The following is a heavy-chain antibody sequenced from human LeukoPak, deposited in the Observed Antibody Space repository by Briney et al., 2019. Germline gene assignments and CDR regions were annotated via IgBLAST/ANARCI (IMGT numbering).Heavy chain of an antibody. J-gene: IGHJ3*01. CDR2: INQDGSEK. CDR1: GFTFSSYW. Sequence: GGSLRLSCAASGFTFSSYWMSWVSQAPGKGLEWVANINQDGSEKNHVDSVKGQLPISRDNAKNSLYLQMNSLRAEDTAVYYCARAGEGLLAYSFDLWGQRTMVAVSS. D-gene: IGHD1-26*01. V-gene: IGHV3-7*05. CDR3: ARAGEGLLAYSFDL.